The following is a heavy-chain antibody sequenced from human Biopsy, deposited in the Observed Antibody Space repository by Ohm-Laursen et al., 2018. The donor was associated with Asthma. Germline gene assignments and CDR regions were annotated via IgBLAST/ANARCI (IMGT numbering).Heavy chain of an antibody. CDR1: GFSFSNFA. V-gene: IGHV3-30*01. CDR3: VRDSTDDAFDI. J-gene: IGHJ3*02. CDR2: ISKDASTQ. D-gene: IGHD1-1*01. Sequence: SLRLSCTASGFSFSNFAIHWVRQAPGKGLEWVGVISKDASTQDYADSVKGRFTMARDNSKNTLDLQMNSLREEDTTVYYCVRDSTDDAFDIWGQGTVVSVSS.